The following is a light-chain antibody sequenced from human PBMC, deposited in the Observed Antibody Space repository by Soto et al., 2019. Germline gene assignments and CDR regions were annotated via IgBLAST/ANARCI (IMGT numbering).Light chain of an antibody. J-gene: IGKJ1*01. CDR2: DAS. V-gene: IGKV1-5*01. CDR1: QSISSW. CDR3: QERSHWT. Sequence: DIRMTQSPSTLSASVGDRVTITCRASQSISSWLAWYQQKPGIAPKLLIYDASSLKSGVPSRFSGSGSGTEFTLTISALEPEDFAVYYCQERSHWTFGRGTKVEI.